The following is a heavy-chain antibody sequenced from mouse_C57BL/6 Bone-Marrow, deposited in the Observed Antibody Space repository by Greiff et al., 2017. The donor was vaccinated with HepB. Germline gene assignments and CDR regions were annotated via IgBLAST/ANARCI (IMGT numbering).Heavy chain of an antibody. J-gene: IGHJ2*01. D-gene: IGHD1-1*01. Sequence: QVQLQQSGPGLVQPSQSLSITCTVSGFSLTSYGVHWVRQSPGKGLEWLGVIWRGGSTDYNAAFMSRLSITNDNSKSQVFFKMNSLQADDTAIYYCAKEGLYYGSSPDYWGQGTTLTVSS. CDR2: IWRGGST. V-gene: IGHV2-5*01. CDR3: AKEGLYYGSSPDY. CDR1: GFSLTSYG.